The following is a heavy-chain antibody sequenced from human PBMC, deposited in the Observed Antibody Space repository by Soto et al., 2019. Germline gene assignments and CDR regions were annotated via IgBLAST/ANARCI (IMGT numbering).Heavy chain of an antibody. CDR2: IYSSGST. CDR3: ARDHPHSYGVYYFDY. D-gene: IGHD5-18*01. Sequence: QVQLQESGPGLVKPSETLSLTCTVSGGSISNYYWNWIRQSPGKGLEWIGYIYSSGSTHYNPSLQNRVTISIVTSKNQVSLKVNSVTAADTAVYYCARDHPHSYGVYYFDYWGQGTPVTVSS. CDR1: GGSISNYY. V-gene: IGHV4-59*01. J-gene: IGHJ4*02.